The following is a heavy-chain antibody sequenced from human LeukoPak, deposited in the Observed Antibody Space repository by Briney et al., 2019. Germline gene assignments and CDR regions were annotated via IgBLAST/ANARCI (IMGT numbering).Heavy chain of an antibody. V-gene: IGHV3-74*01. CDR1: GLTFSDYW. J-gene: IGHJ4*02. CDR2: VDRYGSGT. CDR3: ATGEGRYFDY. Sequence: GGSLRLSCAASGLTFSDYWIHWVRQAPGKGLVWVSRVDRYGSGTNYADSVKGRFTISRDNAKNTLYLQMDSLRPEDTAVYYCATGEGRYFDYWGQGTLVTVSS. D-gene: IGHD7-27*01.